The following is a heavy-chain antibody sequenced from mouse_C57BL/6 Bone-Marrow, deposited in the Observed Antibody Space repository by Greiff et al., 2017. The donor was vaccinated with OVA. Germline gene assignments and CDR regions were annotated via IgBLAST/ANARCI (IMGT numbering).Heavy chain of an antibody. V-gene: IGHV1-7*01. J-gene: IGHJ2*01. D-gene: IGHD2-14*01. CDR1: GYTFPSYW. CDR3: ARKVHCDY. CDR2: INPSSGSN. Sequence: VQLQQSGAELAKPGASVKLSCQASGYTFPSYWMHWVKQRPGQGLEWIGYINPSSGSNMYNQKFKDKATLTADKSSSAAYMQLSSLTYEDSAVYYCARKVHCDYWGQGTTLTVSS.